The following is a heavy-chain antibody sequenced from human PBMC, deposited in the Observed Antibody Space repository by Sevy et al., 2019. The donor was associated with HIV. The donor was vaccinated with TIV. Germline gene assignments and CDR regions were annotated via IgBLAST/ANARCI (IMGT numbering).Heavy chain of an antibody. D-gene: IGHD3-9*01. V-gene: IGHV3-30*04. Sequence: GGSLRLSCAASGFTFSDYVMHWVRQAPGKGLEWLARISHDTTFKYYADSLKGRFTISRDNSKNTLYLQMNSLRHEDTAVYHCARDADWSLNYWGQGTLVTVSS. CDR1: GFTFSDYV. CDR3: ARDADWSLNY. J-gene: IGHJ4*02. CDR2: ISHDTTFK.